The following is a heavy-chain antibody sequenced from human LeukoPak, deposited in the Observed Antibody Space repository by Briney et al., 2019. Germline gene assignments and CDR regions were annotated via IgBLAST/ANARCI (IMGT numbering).Heavy chain of an antibody. CDR1: GGSTSSYY. Sequence: PSETLSLTCTVSGGSTSSYYWSWIRQPPGKGLEWIGYIYHSGSTNYNPSLKSRVTISVDTSKNQFSLKLSSVTAADTAVYYCARHVVSYGSGSPFDYWGQGTLVTVSS. D-gene: IGHD3-10*01. CDR3: ARHVVSYGSGSPFDY. J-gene: IGHJ4*02. CDR2: IYHSGST. V-gene: IGHV4-59*08.